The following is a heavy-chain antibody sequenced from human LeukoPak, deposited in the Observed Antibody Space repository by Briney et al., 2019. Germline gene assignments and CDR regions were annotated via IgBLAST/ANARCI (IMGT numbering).Heavy chain of an antibody. CDR1: GFTFSSYW. J-gene: IGHJ4*02. D-gene: IGHD2-21*02. CDR3: AKARGRIVVVTYDFDY. CDR2: IKQDGSEK. Sequence: GGSLRLSCAASGFTFSSYWMSWVRQAPGKGLEWVANIKQDGSEKYYVDSVKGRFTISRDNAKNSLYLQMNSLRAEDTALYYCAKARGRIVVVTYDFDYWGQGTLVTVSS. V-gene: IGHV3-7*03.